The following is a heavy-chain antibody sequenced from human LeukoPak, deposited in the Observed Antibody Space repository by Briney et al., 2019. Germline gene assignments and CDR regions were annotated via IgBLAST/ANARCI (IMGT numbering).Heavy chain of an antibody. CDR3: ASWEGYQLLNNDAFDI. CDR2: IIPILGIA. Sequence: ASVKVSCKASGGTFSSYAMSWVRQAPGQGLEWMGRIIPILGIANCAQKFQGRVTLTADKSTSTAYMELSSLRSEDTAVYYCASWEGYQLLNNDAFDIWGQGTMVTVSS. CDR1: GGTFSSYA. V-gene: IGHV1-69*04. J-gene: IGHJ3*02. D-gene: IGHD2-2*01.